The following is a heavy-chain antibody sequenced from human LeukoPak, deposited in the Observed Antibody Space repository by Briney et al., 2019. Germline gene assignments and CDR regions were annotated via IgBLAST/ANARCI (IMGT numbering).Heavy chain of an antibody. V-gene: IGHV3-7*01. J-gene: IGHJ4*02. CDR1: GFTFSSAW. Sequence: PGGSLRLSCAASGFTFSSAWMNWVRQAPGKGLECVANIKEDGREKYYVDSVKGRFTISRDNAKNSLYLQMSSLRAEDTAVYYCARGGRPDYWGQGTLVTVSS. D-gene: IGHD3-10*01. CDR2: IKEDGREK. CDR3: ARGGRPDY.